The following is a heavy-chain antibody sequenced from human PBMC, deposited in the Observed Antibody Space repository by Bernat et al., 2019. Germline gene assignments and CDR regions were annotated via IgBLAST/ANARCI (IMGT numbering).Heavy chain of an antibody. D-gene: IGHD3-10*01. CDR3: ARETMVQGVITPRAAPFDY. Sequence: QVQLVQSGAEVKKPGSSVKVSCKASGGTSSSYAISWVRQAPGQGLEWMGGIIPIFGTANYAQQFQGRVTITADESTSTAYMELSSLRSEDTAVYYCARETMVQGVITPRAAPFDYWGQGTLVTVSS. CDR1: GGTSSSYA. J-gene: IGHJ4*02. V-gene: IGHV1-69*01. CDR2: IIPIFGTA.